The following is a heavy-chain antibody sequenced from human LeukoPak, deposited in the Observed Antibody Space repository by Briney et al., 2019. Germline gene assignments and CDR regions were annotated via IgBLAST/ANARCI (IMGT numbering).Heavy chain of an antibody. D-gene: IGHD3-10*01. V-gene: IGHV4-59*08. CDR3: ARQLLWFGAERWFDP. J-gene: IGHJ5*02. Sequence: SETLSLTCTVSGGSISSYYWSWIRQPPGKGLEWIGYIYYSGSTNYNPSLKSRVTISVDTSKDQFSLKLSSVTAEDTAVYYCARQLLWFGAERWFDPWGQGTLVTVSS. CDR2: IYYSGST. CDR1: GGSISSYY.